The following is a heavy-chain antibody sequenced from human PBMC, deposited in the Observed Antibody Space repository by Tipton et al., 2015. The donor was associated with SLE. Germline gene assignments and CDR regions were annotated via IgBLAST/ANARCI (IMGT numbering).Heavy chain of an antibody. CDR2: IWFDGSHE. D-gene: IGHD6-6*01. J-gene: IGHJ4*02. Sequence: SLRLSCAASGFTFSDYGMHWVRQAPGKGLEWVAVIWFDGSHESYADSVKGRFTISRDNSKNTLYMELNSLRPEDTAVYYCAKDEATSITAHRSLDYWGQGTLVTVSS. CDR3: AKDEATSITAHRSLDY. CDR1: GFTFSDYG. V-gene: IGHV3-33*06.